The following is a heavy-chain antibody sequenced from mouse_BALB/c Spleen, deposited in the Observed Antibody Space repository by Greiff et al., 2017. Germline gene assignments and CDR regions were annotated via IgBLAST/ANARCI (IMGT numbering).Heavy chain of an antibody. J-gene: IGHJ4*01. D-gene: IGHD1-1*01. CDR2: INPSTGYT. CDR3: AREVYGSSLYAMDY. Sequence: VKLMESGAELAKPGASVKMSCKASGYTFTSYWMHWVKQRPGQGLEWIGYINPSTGYTEYNQKFKDKATLTADKSSSTAYMQLSSLTSEDSAVYYCAREVYGSSLYAMDYWGQGTSVTVSS. CDR1: GYTFTSYW. V-gene: IGHV1-7*01.